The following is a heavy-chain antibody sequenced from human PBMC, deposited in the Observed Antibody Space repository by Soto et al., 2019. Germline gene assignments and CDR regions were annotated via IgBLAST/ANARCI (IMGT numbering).Heavy chain of an antibody. Sequence: GGSLRLSCAASGFTFSTYWMHWVRQAPGKGLVWVSRINSDGITTTYADSVKGRFTISRDNAKNTLYLQMNSLRAEDTAVYYCARGRGYSSSWSIYYFDFWGQGTQVTVSS. J-gene: IGHJ4*02. D-gene: IGHD6-13*01. CDR1: GFTFSTYW. CDR3: ARGRGYSSSWSIYYFDF. V-gene: IGHV3-74*01. CDR2: INSDGITT.